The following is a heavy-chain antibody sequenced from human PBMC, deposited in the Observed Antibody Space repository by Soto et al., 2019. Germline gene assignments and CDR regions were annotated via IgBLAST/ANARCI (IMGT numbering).Heavy chain of an antibody. CDR1: GGSISSYY. V-gene: IGHV4-59*01. D-gene: IGHD4-17*01. CDR3: ARDLPEMTTVVTPGNAFDI. Sequence: SETLSLTCTVSGGSISSYYWSWIRQPPGKGLEWIGYIYYSGSTNYNPSLKSRVTISVDTSKNQFSLKLSSVTAADTAVYYCARDLPEMTTVVTPGNAFDIWGQGTMVTVSS. CDR2: IYYSGST. J-gene: IGHJ3*02.